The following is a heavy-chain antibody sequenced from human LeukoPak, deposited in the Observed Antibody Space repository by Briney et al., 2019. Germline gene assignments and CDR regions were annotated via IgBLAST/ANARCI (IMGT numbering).Heavy chain of an antibody. J-gene: IGHJ6*03. CDR1: GFTFSTFA. V-gene: IGHV3-23*01. CDR2: IFPSGGEI. D-gene: IGHD5/OR15-5a*01. CDR3: ARVYTVSFYYYYYMDV. Sequence: GGSLRLSCEASGFTFSTFAMIWVRQPPGKGLEWVSSIFPSGGEIHYADSVRGRFTISRDNVKNSLYLQMDSLRAEDTAFYYCARVYTVSFYYYYYMDVWGKGTTVTVSS.